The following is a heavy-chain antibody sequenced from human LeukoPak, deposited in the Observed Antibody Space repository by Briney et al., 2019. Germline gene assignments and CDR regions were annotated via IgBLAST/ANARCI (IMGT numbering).Heavy chain of an antibody. V-gene: IGHV4-39*07. Sequence: PSETLSLTCTVSGGSISSSSYYWGWIRQPPGKGLEWIGSIYYSGGTYYNPSLKSRVTISVDTSKNQFSLKLSSVTAADTAVYYCARGPVGPIVVVPAAKWFDPWGQGTLVTVSS. CDR3: ARGPVGPIVVVPAAKWFDP. CDR2: IYYSGGT. J-gene: IGHJ5*02. D-gene: IGHD2-2*01. CDR1: GGSISSSSYY.